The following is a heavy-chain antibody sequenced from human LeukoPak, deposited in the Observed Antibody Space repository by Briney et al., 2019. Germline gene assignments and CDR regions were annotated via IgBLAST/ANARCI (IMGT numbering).Heavy chain of an antibody. J-gene: IGHJ4*02. D-gene: IGHD3-10*01. CDR2: IIPIFGTA. V-gene: IGHV1-69*13. CDR3: ARGTSLGSGEVY. Sequence: GASVKVSCKASGYTFTSYGISWVRQAPGQGLEWMGGIIPIFGTANYAQKFQGRVTITADESTSTAYMELSSLRSEDTAVYYCARGTSLGSGEVYWGQGTLVTVSS. CDR1: GYTFTSYG.